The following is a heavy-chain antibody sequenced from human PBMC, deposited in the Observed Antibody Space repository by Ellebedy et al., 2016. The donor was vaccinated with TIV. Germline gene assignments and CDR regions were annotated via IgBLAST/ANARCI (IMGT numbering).Heavy chain of an antibody. CDR3: ARARLGI. D-gene: IGHD7-27*01. CDR1: GFTFSNYG. CDR2: IAHDGSVA. J-gene: IGHJ4*02. Sequence: GESLKISCAASGFTFSNYGIHWVRRAPGKGLEWLPVIAHDGSVAYYRESVKGRITLSRDNSKNTVYLQVNSLRPDDTAVYYCARARLGIWGQGTLVTVS. V-gene: IGHV3-30*03.